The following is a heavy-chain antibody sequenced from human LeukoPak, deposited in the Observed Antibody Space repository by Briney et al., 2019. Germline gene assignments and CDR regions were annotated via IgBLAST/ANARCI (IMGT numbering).Heavy chain of an antibody. D-gene: IGHD3-9*01. CDR2: ISSNSRYT. Sequence: PGGSLRLSCAASGFSVSSSYMSWVRQAPGKGLEWVSYISSNSRYTDYADSLKDRFTISRDNAKNSLYVQMDSLRADDTAVYYCARGSLTGYRDFDYWAREPWSPSPQ. J-gene: IGHJ4*02. V-gene: IGHV3-11*05. CDR1: GFSVSSSY. CDR3: ARGSLTGYRDFDY.